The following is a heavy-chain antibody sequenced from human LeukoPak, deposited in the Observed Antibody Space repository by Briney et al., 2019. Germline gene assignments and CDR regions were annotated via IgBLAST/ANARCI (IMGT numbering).Heavy chain of an antibody. V-gene: IGHV1-24*01. CDR3: ATMEDLTGTTVYFDY. CDR2: FDPEDGET. J-gene: IGHJ4*02. D-gene: IGHD1-7*01. CDR1: GYTLPELS. Sequence: ASVKVSCKVSGYTLPELSMLWVRQAPGKGLEWMGGFDPEDGETIYAQKFQGRVTMTEDTSTDTAYMELSSLISEDTAVYYCATMEDLTGTTVYFDYWGQGTLVTVSS.